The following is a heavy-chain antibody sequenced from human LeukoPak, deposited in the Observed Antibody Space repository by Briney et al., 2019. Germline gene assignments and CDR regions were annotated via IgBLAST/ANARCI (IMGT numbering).Heavy chain of an antibody. V-gene: IGHV4-30-4*01. CDR1: GGSISSGDYY. D-gene: IGHD2-15*01. CDR3: ARWAGFLGMDV. J-gene: IGHJ6*02. Sequence: KPSETLSLTCTVSGGSISSGDYYWSWIRQPPGKGLEWIGYIYYSGSTYYNPSLKSRVTISVDTSKNQFSLKLSSVTAADTAVYYCARWAGFLGMDVWGQGTTVTVSS. CDR2: IYYSGST.